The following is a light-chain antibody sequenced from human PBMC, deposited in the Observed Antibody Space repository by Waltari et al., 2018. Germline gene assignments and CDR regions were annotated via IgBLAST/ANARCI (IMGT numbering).Light chain of an antibody. CDR1: QSISDS. V-gene: IGKV3D-15*01. J-gene: IGKJ1*01. Sequence: EIVMTQSPATLSVSPGERATLSCTASQSISDSLVWYQQRPGQAPRLLIYGASTRATCIPARFSGSGSGTEFTLTISSLQSEDFAVYYCHQYKIWPEAFGQGTKVEIK. CDR3: HQYKIWPEA. CDR2: GAS.